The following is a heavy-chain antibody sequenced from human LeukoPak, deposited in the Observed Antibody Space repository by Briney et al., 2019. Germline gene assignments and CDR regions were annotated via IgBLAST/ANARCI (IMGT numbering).Heavy chain of an antibody. Sequence: GGSLRLSCAASGFTVNANYMSWVRQAPGKGLEWVSVIYSGGSTYYADSVKDRFTISRDNCKNTLYLQMNSLRAEDTAVYYCAKGMSPVPTYYYGMDVWGQGTTVTVSS. J-gene: IGHJ6*02. CDR1: GFTVNANY. CDR3: AKGMSPVPTYYYGMDV. CDR2: IYSGGST. V-gene: IGHV3-53*01.